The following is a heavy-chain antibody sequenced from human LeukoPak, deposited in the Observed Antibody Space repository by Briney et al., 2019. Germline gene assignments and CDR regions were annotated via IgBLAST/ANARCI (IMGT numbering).Heavy chain of an antibody. CDR3: ARPYGDSLRDY. D-gene: IGHD4-17*01. CDR1: GYRLSNYL. CDR2: IYAGDSDT. Sequence: GESLKISWKGSGYRLSNYLIGWVRQMPGKGLEWMGIIYAGDSDTRYSPSFQGQVTISADKTISTAYLQWSSLKASDTAIYYCARPYGDSLRDYWGQGTLITVSS. V-gene: IGHV5-51*01. J-gene: IGHJ4*02.